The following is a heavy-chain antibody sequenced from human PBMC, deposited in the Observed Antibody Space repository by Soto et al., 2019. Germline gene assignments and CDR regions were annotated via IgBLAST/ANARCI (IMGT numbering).Heavy chain of an antibody. CDR3: ARKGAAASYAHYYMYF. CDR2: VYYSGNT. D-gene: IGHD6-13*01. CDR1: GGSISPYY. Sequence: SETLSLTCTVSGGSISPYYWSWIRQPPGKGLEWIGYVYYSGNTNYNPSLESRVTISVDTSRNWFSLNLTSATAADTAVYYCARKGAAASYAHYYMYFRGRGTAVTVSS. V-gene: IGHV4-59*01. J-gene: IGHJ6*03.